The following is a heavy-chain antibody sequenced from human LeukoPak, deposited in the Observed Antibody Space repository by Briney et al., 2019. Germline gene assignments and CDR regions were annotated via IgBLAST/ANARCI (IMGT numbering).Heavy chain of an antibody. J-gene: IGHJ3*02. CDR2: FSSSSSFI. CDR3: ARSPPGDAFDI. CDR1: GFTFSSYS. Sequence: GGALRLSCAASGFTFSSYSMNWVRPAPGKGREWVSSFSSSSSFIFYADSVKGRFTISRDNAKNSLYLQMNGLRAEDTALYYCARSPPGDAFDIWGQGTMVTVSS. V-gene: IGHV3-21*01.